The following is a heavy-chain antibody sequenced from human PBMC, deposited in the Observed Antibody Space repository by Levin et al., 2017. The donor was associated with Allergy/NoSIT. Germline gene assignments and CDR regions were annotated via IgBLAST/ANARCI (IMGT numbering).Heavy chain of an antibody. CDR1: GFTFSGYN. D-gene: IGHD2-15*01. CDR3: ASGDCGGGGCYSLSVRAFDI. Sequence: GGSLRLSCAASGFTFSGYNMHWVRQAPGKGLEWVSSISSSSSYIYYADSVKGRFTISRDNAKHSLYRQMNSRRADDTAMYYCASGDCGGGGCYSLSVRAFDIWGQGTKVGVSS. CDR2: ISSSSSYI. J-gene: IGHJ3*02. V-gene: IGHV3-21*01.